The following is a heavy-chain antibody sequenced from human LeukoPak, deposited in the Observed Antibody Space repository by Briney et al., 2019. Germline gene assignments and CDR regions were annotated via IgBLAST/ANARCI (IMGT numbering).Heavy chain of an antibody. CDR2: LSGSGITT. CDR3: AKGIYSSGWSYFDY. CDR1: GFTFSNSA. J-gene: IGHJ4*01. Sequence: GGSLRLSCAASGFTFSNSAMSWVRQAPGKGLEWVSTLSGSGITTYYAGSVKGRFTISRDNSKNKLYLQMNSLRAEDTAVYYCAKGIYSSGWSYFDYWGHGTLVTVSS. V-gene: IGHV3-23*01. D-gene: IGHD6-19*01.